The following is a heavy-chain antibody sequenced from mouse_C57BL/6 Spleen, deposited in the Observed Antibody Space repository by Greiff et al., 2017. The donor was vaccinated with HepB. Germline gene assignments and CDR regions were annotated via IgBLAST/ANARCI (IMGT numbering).Heavy chain of an antibody. CDR1: GYSITSGYY. V-gene: IGHV3-6*01. J-gene: IGHJ1*03. CDR3: ARGGYYYGSSPWYFDV. CDR2: ISYDGSN. Sequence: ESGPGLVKPSQSLSLTCSVTGYSITSGYYWNWIRQFPGNKLEWMGYISYDGSNNYNPSLKNRISITRDTSKNQFFLKLNSVTTEDTATYYCARGGYYYGSSPWYFDVWGTGTTVTVSS. D-gene: IGHD1-1*01.